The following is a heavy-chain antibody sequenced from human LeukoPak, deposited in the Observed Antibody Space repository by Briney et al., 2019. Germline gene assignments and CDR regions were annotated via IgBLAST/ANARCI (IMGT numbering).Heavy chain of an antibody. CDR3: ARGYGDYTFDY. CDR1: GGSISSGRYY. CDR2: IYYSGST. V-gene: IGHV4-31*03. D-gene: IGHD4-17*01. Sequence: SQTLSLTCTVSGGSISSGRYYWSWIRQHPGKGLEWIGYIYYSGSTYYNPSLKSRVTISVDTSKNQFSLKLSSVTAADTAVYYCARGYGDYTFDYWGQGTLVTVSS. J-gene: IGHJ4*02.